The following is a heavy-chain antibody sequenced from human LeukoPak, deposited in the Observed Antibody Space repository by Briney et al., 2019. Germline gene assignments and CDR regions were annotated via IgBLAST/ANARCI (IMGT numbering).Heavy chain of an antibody. D-gene: IGHD1-14*01. CDR1: GFTFDDYD. J-gene: IGHJ4*02. Sequence: GGSLRLSCAASGFTFDDYDMNWVRQAPGKGLEWVAFIRYDGSNKYYADSVKGRFTISRDNSKNTLYLQMNSLRAEDTAVYYCATLTRDAWGQGTLVTVSS. CDR2: IRYDGSNK. CDR3: ATLTRDA. V-gene: IGHV3-30*02.